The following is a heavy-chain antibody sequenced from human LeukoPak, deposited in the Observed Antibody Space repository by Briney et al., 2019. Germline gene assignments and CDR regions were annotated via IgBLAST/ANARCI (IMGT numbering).Heavy chain of an antibody. V-gene: IGHV4-34*01. J-gene: IGHJ5*02. CDR1: GGSYSGYY. D-gene: IGHD3-22*01. Sequence: SETLSLTCAVYGGSYSGYYWSWIRQPSGKGLEWIGEINHSGSTNYNPSLKSRVTISVDTSKNQFSLKLSSVTAADTAVYYCARHYYYDSLFDPWGQGTLVTVSS. CDR3: ARHYYYDSLFDP. CDR2: INHSGST.